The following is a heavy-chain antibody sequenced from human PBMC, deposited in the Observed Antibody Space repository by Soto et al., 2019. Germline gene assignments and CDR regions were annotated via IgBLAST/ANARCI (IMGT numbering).Heavy chain of an antibody. Sequence: EVPLLESGGGLIQAGASLRLSCAASGIAFSDYAMNWVRQAPGKGLEWVSSISNKGGTTYYADSVKGRFIVSRDNNNNTLYLKMKPMRAEDTAVYFCVKGDGPNFPSTVLPQGTYCGHGALVTVSS. J-gene: IGHJ1*01. CDR1: GIAFSDYA. CDR3: VKGDGPNFPSTVLPQGTY. D-gene: IGHD1-1*01. V-gene: IGHV3-23*01. CDR2: ISNKGGTT.